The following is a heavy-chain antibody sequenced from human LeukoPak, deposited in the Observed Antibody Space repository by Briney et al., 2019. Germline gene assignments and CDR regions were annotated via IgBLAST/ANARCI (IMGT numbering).Heavy chain of an antibody. V-gene: IGHV1-2*02. Sequence: ASVKVSCKASGYTFTGYYMHWVRHAPGQGLEWMGWINPNSGGTNYAQKFQGRVTMTRDTSISTAYMELSRLSYDDTAVNYCARCPMPYSGSPFIDYWGQGTLVTVTS. J-gene: IGHJ4*02. D-gene: IGHD1-26*01. CDR2: INPNSGGT. CDR1: GYTFTGYY. CDR3: ARCPMPYSGSPFIDY.